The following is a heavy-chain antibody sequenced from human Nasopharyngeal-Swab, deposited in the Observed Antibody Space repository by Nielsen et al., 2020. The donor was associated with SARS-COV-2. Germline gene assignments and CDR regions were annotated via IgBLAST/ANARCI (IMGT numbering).Heavy chain of an antibody. D-gene: IGHD2-15*01. CDR3: ARERVVVVSATYYQYGMDV. J-gene: IGHJ6*02. Sequence: WVRQAPGQGLEWMGWINAGSGNTKYSQKFQGRVTITRDTSASTAYMEMSSLRSEDTAVYYCARERVVVVSATYYQYGMDVWGQGTTVTVSS. CDR2: INAGSGNT. V-gene: IGHV1-3*01.